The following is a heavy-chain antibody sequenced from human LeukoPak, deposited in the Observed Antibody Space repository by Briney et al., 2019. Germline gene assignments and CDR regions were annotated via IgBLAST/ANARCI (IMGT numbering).Heavy chain of an antibody. J-gene: IGHJ4*02. CDR3: ARVGSVVAAGTGGVY. CDR2: INPNSGGT. D-gene: IGHD2-15*01. V-gene: IGHV1-2*02. Sequence: ASVKVSCKASGYTFTGYYMHWVRQAPGQGLEWMGWINPNSGGTNYAQKFEGRVTMTRDTSISTAYMELSRLRSDDTAVYYCARVGSVVAAGTGGVYWGQGTLVTVSS. CDR1: GYTFTGYY.